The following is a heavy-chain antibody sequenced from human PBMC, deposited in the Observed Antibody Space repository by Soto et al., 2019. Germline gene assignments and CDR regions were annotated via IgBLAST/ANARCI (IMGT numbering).Heavy chain of an antibody. V-gene: IGHV1-3*04. J-gene: IGHJ3*02. CDR3: ARDCSSTSCLPLSRGWRAFDI. CDR1: GYTFTSYA. D-gene: IGHD2-2*01. Sequence: GASVKVSCKASGYTFTSYAMHWVRQAPGQRLEWMGWINTIIGNANYAEKLQGRVTITTDESTSTAYMELSSLRSEDTAVYYCARDCSSTSCLPLSRGWRAFDIWGQGTMVTVSS. CDR2: INTIIGNA.